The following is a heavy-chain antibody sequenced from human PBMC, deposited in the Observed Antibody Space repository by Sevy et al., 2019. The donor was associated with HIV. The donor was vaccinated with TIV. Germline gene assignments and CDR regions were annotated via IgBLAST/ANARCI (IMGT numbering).Heavy chain of an antibody. CDR3: AKDYDYYDSSGYPVNWFDP. V-gene: IGHV3-23*01. CDR2: ISGSNDST. D-gene: IGHD3-22*01. CDR1: GFTFSSYA. J-gene: IGHJ5*02. Sequence: GGSLRLSCVASGFTFSSYAMSWVRQAPGKGLEWVSGISGSNDSTYYADSVKGRFTISRDNSKNTMYLQMNSLRAEDTAVYYWAKDYDYYDSSGYPVNWFDPWGQGTLVTVSS.